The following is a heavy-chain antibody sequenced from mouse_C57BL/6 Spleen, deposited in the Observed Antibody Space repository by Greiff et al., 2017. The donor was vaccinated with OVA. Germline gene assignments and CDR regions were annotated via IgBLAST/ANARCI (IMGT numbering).Heavy chain of an antibody. J-gene: IGHJ1*03. V-gene: IGHV2-2*01. CDR3: ARNSWDGGYFDV. Sequence: QVHVKQSGPGLVQPSQSLSITCTVSGFSLTSYGVHWVRQSPGKGLEWLGVIWSGGSTDYNAAFISRLSISKDNSKSQVFFKMNSLQADDTAIYYCARNSWDGGYFDVWGTGTTVTVSS. CDR1: GFSLTSYG. D-gene: IGHD4-1*01. CDR2: IWSGGST.